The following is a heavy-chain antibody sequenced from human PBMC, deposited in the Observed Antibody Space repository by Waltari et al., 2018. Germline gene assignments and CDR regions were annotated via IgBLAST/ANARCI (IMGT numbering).Heavy chain of an antibody. D-gene: IGHD3-22*01. CDR1: EFTFSSYA. J-gene: IGHJ6*02. CDR3: ARDYCDRTNCHGMDV. Sequence: QVQLVESGGGVVQHGRSLRLSCAASEFTFSSYALPWVRQAPGKGVEWVAVISYNERNIYYVDSVKGRFIISRDNSNKMLYLQMNNLRTEDTAVYYCARDYCDRTNCHGMDVWGQGTTVIVSS. V-gene: IGHV3-30*04. CDR2: ISYNERNI.